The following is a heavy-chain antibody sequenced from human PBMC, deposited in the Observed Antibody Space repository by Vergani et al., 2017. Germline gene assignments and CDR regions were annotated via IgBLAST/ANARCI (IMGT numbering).Heavy chain of an antibody. CDR2: ISASTLTT. D-gene: IGHD1-26*01. J-gene: IGHJ5*02. V-gene: IGHV1-18*01. CDR1: VSPFTTSV. Sequence: QVQLVQSGTEVKKPGASVQVSFKASVSPFTTSVLRLVLPSPGHGLSFLVLISASTLTTNYAQQLLGRVTMTTDRSPSTAYMELRSLRSDDTAVYYCARGRLKIEGVTSNWFDPWGQGTLVTVSS. CDR3: ARGRLKIEGVTSNWFDP.